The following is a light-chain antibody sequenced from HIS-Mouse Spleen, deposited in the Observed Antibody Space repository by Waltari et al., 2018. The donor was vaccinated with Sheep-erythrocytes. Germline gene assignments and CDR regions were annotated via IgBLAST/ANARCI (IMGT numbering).Light chain of an antibody. J-gene: IGLJ3*02. V-gene: IGLV2-8*01. CDR2: EVS. CDR1: SSDVGGYNY. Sequence: QSALTQPPSASVSPGQSVTISCTGTSSDVGGYNYVSWYQQHPGKAPKLMISEVSKRPAGVPDRFSGSKSGNAASLTVSGLQAEDEADYYCSSYAGSNNWVFGGGTKLTVL. CDR3: SSYAGSNNWV.